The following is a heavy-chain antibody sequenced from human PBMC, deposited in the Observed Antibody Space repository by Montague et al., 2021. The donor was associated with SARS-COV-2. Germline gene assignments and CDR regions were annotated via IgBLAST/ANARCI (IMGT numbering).Heavy chain of an antibody. CDR2: ITHSGAI. CDR3: AGGQVTAFAVLIVFPAAGDLDS. Sequence: SETLSLTCAVYGGSFNDYYQTRIRQPPGKALVSIGEITHSGAIKYNPSLQNRVSMSVDKSKNQFSLKLTSVTVADAATYYCAGGQVTAFAVLIVFPAAGDLDSWGRGTTVTVSS. V-gene: IGHV4-34*01. CDR1: GGSFNDYY. J-gene: IGHJ3*01. D-gene: IGHD3-3*01.